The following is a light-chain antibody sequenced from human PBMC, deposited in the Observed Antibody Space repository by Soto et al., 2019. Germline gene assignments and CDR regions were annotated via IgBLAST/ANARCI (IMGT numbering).Light chain of an antibody. Sequence: IVITHSRATLALSPVRKATRSFRTSQSVSSNLAWYQQKPGQAPRLLIYGASTRATGIPARFSGSGSGTEFTLTISSLQSEDFAVYYCQQYNNWPLIKFGQGTRLETK. V-gene: IGKV3-15*01. CDR2: GAS. J-gene: IGKJ5*01. CDR3: QQYNNWPLIK. CDR1: QSVSSN.